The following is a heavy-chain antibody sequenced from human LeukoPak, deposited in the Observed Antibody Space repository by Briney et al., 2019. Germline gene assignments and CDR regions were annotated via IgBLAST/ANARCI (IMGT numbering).Heavy chain of an antibody. Sequence: ASVNVSCTASGHTFTSYDINWVRQATGQGLEWMGWMNPNSGNTGYAQKFQGRVTITRNTSISTAYMELSSLRSEDTAVYYCARDPPHKYSNYAVDVWGKGTTVTVSS. CDR3: ARDPPHKYSNYAVDV. D-gene: IGHD4-11*01. J-gene: IGHJ6*04. CDR1: GHTFTSYD. CDR2: MNPNSGNT. V-gene: IGHV1-8*03.